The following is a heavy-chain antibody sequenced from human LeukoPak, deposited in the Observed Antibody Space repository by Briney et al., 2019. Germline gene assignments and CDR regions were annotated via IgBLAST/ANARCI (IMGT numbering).Heavy chain of an antibody. Sequence: GGYLRLSCVASGFIFSSYGMSWVRQAPGKGLEWVSGISGSGGSTYYADSVKGRFTTSRDISKNTLYLQMNSLRGEDTAVYYCAKDLAYYYDSSGYYYSYYFDYWGQGTLVTVSS. J-gene: IGHJ4*02. CDR1: GFIFSSYG. CDR2: ISGSGGST. D-gene: IGHD3-22*01. V-gene: IGHV3-23*01. CDR3: AKDLAYYYDSSGYYYSYYFDY.